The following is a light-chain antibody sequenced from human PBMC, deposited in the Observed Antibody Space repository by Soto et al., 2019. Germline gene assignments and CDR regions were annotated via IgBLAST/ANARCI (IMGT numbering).Light chain of an antibody. V-gene: IGKV1-39*01. CDR2: AAS. CDR1: QSITSY. J-gene: IGKJ1*01. CDR3: QQSYSTPRT. Sequence: DIQMTQSPSSLSASVVDRVTITFRASQSITSYLNWYQQKPGKVPKLLIYAASSLQSGVPSRFSGSGSGTDFTLTISSLQPEDFATYYCQQSYSTPRTFGQGTKVDI.